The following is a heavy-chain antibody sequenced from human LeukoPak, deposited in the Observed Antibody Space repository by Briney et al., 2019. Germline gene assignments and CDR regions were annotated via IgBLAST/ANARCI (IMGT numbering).Heavy chain of an antibody. CDR2: ISGSGGST. V-gene: IGHV3-23*01. D-gene: IGHD5-18*01. CDR1: GFTFSSYG. Sequence: GGTLRLSCAASGFTFSSYGMSWVRQAPGKGLEWVSAISGSGGSTYYADSVKGRFTISRDNSKNTLYLQMNSLRAEDTAVYYCARVGFGYGPHHYWYFDLWGRGTLVTVSS. J-gene: IGHJ2*01. CDR3: ARVGFGYGPHHYWYFDL.